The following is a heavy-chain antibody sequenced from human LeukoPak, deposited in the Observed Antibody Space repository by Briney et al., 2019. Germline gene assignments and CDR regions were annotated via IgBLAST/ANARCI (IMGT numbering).Heavy chain of an antibody. CDR3: GKEGGA. J-gene: IGHJ5*02. CDR2: IGGRGGST. V-gene: IGHV3-23*01. Sequence: GGSLRLSCAASGFIFSSYAMTWVRQAPGKGPEWVSAIGGRGGSTYYADSLGGRFTISRDNSKDMVYLQMNSLKVEDTATYYCGKEGGAWGQGTKVTVSS. D-gene: IGHD3-16*01. CDR1: GFIFSSYA.